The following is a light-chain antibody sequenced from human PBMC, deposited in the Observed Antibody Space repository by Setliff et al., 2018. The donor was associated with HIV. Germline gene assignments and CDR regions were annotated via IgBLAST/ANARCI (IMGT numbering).Light chain of an antibody. CDR1: SGDVGRYNL. CDR2: QAS. J-gene: IGLJ1*01. Sequence: QSVLTQPASVSGSPGQSITISCTGTSGDVGRYNLVSWYQQQPGKPPKLMIYQASKRPSGVSNRFSGSKSGNTASLTISGLQAEDEADYYCCSNTGSNPYVFGTGTKVTVL. CDR3: CSNTGSNPYV. V-gene: IGLV2-23*01.